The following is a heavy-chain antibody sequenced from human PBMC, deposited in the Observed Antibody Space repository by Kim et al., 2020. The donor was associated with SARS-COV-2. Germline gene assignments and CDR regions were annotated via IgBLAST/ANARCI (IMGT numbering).Heavy chain of an antibody. CDR3: TTSGDTPY. V-gene: IGHV3-15*01. CDR2: INSKTDGGTT. J-gene: IGHJ4*02. Sequence: GGSLRLSCAASGFTFSNAWMSWVRQAPGRGLEWVGRINSKTDGGTTDYAAPVKGRFTISRDDSKNTLYLQMNSLKTVDTAVYYCTTSGDTPYWGQGTLVTVSS. CDR1: GFTFSNAW. D-gene: IGHD2-15*01.